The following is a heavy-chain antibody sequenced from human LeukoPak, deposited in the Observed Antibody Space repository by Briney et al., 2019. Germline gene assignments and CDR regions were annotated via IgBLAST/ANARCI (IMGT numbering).Heavy chain of an antibody. CDR2: ISSSGSTI. J-gene: IGHJ4*02. CDR3: ARDGDIAVAAHFDQ. D-gene: IGHD6-19*01. CDR1: GFTFSSYE. Sequence: SGGSLRLSCAASGFTFSSYEMNWVRQAPGKGLEWVSYISSSGSTIYYADSVKGRFTISRDNAENSLFLQMNSLRAEDTAVYYCARDGDIAVAAHFDQWGQGTLVTVSS. V-gene: IGHV3-48*03.